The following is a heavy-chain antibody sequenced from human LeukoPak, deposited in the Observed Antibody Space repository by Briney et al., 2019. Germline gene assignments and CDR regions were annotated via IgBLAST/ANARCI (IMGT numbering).Heavy chain of an antibody. D-gene: IGHD6-6*01. J-gene: IGHJ6*03. V-gene: IGHV1-18*01. Sequence: ASVKVSCKASGYTFTSYGISWVRQAPGQGLEWMGWISAYNGNTNYAQKLQGRVTMTTDTSTSTAYMELRSLRSDGTAVYYCATHSTRIAVRPSDYYYYMDVWGKGTTVIVSS. CDR2: ISAYNGNT. CDR3: ATHSTRIAVRPSDYYYYMDV. CDR1: GYTFTSYG.